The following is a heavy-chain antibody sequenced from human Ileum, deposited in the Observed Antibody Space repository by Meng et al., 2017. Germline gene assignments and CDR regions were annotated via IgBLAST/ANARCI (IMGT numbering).Heavy chain of an antibody. J-gene: IGHJ6*02. CDR3: ARDRAAAAPYYGMDV. CDR2: IIPIFGTA. V-gene: IGHV1-69*05. Sequence: SVKVSCKASGGTFSSYAISWVRQAPGQGLEWMGGIIPIFGTANYAQKFQGRVTITTDESTSTAYMELSSLGSENTAVYYCARDRAAAAPYYGMDVWGQGTTVTVSS. CDR1: GGTFSSYA. D-gene: IGHD6-13*01.